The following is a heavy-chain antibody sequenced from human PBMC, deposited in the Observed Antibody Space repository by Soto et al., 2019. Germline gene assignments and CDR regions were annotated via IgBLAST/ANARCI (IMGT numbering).Heavy chain of an antibody. CDR2: IKQDGSEK. CDR3: ARDPDGDYMWDYFDY. Sequence: GGSLRLSCAASGFTFSSYWMSWVRQAPGKGLEWVANIKQDGSEKYYVDSVKGRFTISRDNAKNSLYLQMNSLRAEDTAVYYCARDPDGDYMWDYFDYWGQGTLVTVSS. CDR1: GFTFSSYW. D-gene: IGHD4-17*01. J-gene: IGHJ4*02. V-gene: IGHV3-7*01.